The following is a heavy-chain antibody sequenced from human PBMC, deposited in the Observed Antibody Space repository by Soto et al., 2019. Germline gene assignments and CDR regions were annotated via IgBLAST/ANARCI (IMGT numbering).Heavy chain of an antibody. J-gene: IGHJ4*02. V-gene: IGHV5-51*01. CDR3: ATILAGSRWYFAY. CDR1: GYSFTNYW. Sequence: PGESLKISCKASGYSFTNYWIGWVRQMPGKGLEWMGIIYPADSDTRYSPSFEGLVTISADKSISTAYLQWSSLQASDTAIYYCATILAGSRWYFAYWGQGTLVTVSS. D-gene: IGHD3-9*01. CDR2: IYPADSDT.